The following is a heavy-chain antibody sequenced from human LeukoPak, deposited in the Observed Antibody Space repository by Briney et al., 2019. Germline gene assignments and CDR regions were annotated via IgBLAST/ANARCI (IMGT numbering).Heavy chain of an antibody. CDR2: ISAYNGNT. J-gene: IGHJ3*02. V-gene: IGHV1-18*01. CDR3: ARDNYYDSSGYYFGAFDI. CDR1: GYTFTSYG. Sequence: ASVKVSCKASGYTFTSYGISWVRQAPGQGLEWMGWISAYNGNTNYAKKLQGRVTMTTDTSTSTAYMELRSLRSDDTAVYYCARDNYYDSSGYYFGAFDIWGQGTMVTVSS. D-gene: IGHD3-22*01.